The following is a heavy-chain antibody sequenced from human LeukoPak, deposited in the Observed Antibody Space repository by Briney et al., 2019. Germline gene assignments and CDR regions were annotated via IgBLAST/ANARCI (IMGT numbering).Heavy chain of an antibody. CDR1: GYTFTGYY. V-gene: IGHV1-2*02. Sequence: ASVKVSCKASGYTFTGYYMHWVRQAPGQGLEWMGWINPNGGGTNYAQKFQGRVTMTRDTSISTAYMELSRLRSDDTAVYYCARDKGLANYYYYGMDVWGQGTTVTVSS. CDR3: ARDKGLANYYYYGMDV. J-gene: IGHJ6*02. D-gene: IGHD3/OR15-3a*01. CDR2: INPNGGGT.